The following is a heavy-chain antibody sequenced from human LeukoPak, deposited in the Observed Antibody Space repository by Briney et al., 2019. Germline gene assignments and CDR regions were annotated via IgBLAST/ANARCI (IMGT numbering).Heavy chain of an antibody. J-gene: IGHJ3*02. CDR1: GFTFDDYA. CDR2: ISWNSGSI. CDR3: AKDILETGPDAFDI. V-gene: IGHV3-9*01. Sequence: GGSLRLSCAASGFTFDDYAMHWVRQAPGKGLEWVSGISWNSGSIGYADSVTGRFTISRDNAKNSLYLQMNSLRAEDTALYYCAKDILETGPDAFDIWGQGTMVTVSS. D-gene: IGHD7-27*01.